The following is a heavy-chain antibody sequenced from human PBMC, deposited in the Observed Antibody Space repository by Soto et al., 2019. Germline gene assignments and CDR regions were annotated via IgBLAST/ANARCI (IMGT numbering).Heavy chain of an antibody. Sequence: EVQLLESGGGLVQPGGTLRLSCAASGFTFSSYAMSWVRQAPGKGLEWVSAISGSGGSTYYADSVKGRFTISRDNSKNALYLQINSLRAEDTAVYYCAKVPSIAVAGDFDYWGQGTLVTVSS. D-gene: IGHD6-19*01. CDR2: ISGSGGST. J-gene: IGHJ4*02. V-gene: IGHV3-23*01. CDR1: GFTFSSYA. CDR3: AKVPSIAVAGDFDY.